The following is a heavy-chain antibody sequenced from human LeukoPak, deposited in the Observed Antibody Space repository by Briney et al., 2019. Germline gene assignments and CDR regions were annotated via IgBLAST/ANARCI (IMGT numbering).Heavy chain of an antibody. CDR1: GGTSSSYA. CDR3: ARRLYYDCVWGSYLRPLSPPPFDY. D-gene: IGHD3-16*02. J-gene: IGHJ4*02. Sequence: ASVKVSCKASGGTSSSYAISWVRQAPGQGLEWMGGIIPIFGTANYAQKFQGRVTITADESTSTAYMELSSLRSEDTAVYYCARRLYYDCVWGSYLRPLSPPPFDYWGQGTLVTVSS. CDR2: IIPIFGTA. V-gene: IGHV1-69*13.